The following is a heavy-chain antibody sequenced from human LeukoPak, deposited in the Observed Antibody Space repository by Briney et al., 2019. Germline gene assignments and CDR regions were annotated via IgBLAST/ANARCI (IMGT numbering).Heavy chain of an antibody. CDR3: ARGTGWNYYYYYMDV. Sequence: WASVKVSCKASGYTFTSYDINWVRQATGQGLEWMGWMNPNSGNTGYAQKFQGRVTITRNTSISTAYMELSSLRSEDTAVYYCARGTGWNYYYYYMDVWGKGTTVTVSS. D-gene: IGHD6-19*01. V-gene: IGHV1-8*03. CDR1: GYTFTSYD. J-gene: IGHJ6*03. CDR2: MNPNSGNT.